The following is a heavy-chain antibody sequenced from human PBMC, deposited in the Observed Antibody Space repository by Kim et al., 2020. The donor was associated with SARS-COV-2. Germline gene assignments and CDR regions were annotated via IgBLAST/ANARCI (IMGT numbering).Heavy chain of an antibody. CDR2: INPYNGNT. J-gene: IGHJ4*02. D-gene: IGHD6-13*01. CDR1: GYTFGNYE. CDR3: SRISVSSSWHFDY. Sequence: ASVKVSCQASGYTFGNYEINWVRQAPGRGLEWMGWINPYNGNTNYAQKFQGRVTMNTDTSTSTAYMRVRSLKSDDTAVYYCSRISVSSSWHFDYWGQGTL. V-gene: IGHV1-18*01.